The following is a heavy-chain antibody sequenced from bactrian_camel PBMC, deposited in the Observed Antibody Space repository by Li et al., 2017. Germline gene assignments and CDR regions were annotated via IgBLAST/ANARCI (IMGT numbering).Heavy chain of an antibody. CDR3: AADPARHWVGWSLSPREYSI. CDR1: GYTSSTWC. D-gene: IGHD5*01. Sequence: VQLVESGGGSVQAGGSLRLSCTVSGYTSSTWCMAWFRQAPGSEREGVAGIDTTGSTTYADSMKDRFTISKDNAKNTLYLEMNSLKPEDTAMYYCAADPARHWVGWSLSPREYSIWGQGTQVTVS. V-gene: IGHV3S26*01. J-gene: IGHJ4*01. CDR2: IDTTGST.